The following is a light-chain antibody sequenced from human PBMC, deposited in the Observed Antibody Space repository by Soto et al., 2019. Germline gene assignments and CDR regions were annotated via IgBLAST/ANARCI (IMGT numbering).Light chain of an antibody. CDR1: PTDIGGYEY. J-gene: IGLJ1*01. CDR3: SSFTTNRLYV. CDR2: GVR. V-gene: IGLV2-14*01. Sequence: QSVLTHPTSVSGSPGQSIAISCTGNPTDIGGYEYVSWYQQHPGKAPRLLIHGVRNRPPGISSRFSGSKSGLTASLTISGIQAEDEADYYCSSFTTNRLYVFGPGTKVTVL.